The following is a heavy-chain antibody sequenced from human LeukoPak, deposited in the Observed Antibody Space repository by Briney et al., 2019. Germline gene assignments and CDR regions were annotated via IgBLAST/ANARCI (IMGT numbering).Heavy chain of an antibody. Sequence: GGSLRLSCAASGFTFSSYRMDWVRQAPGKGLEWLSCINSNGDYIYYADSVKGRFTISRDNAKNSVYLQMSSLRAEDTAVYYCAKALGSYYYRPIDYWGREPWSPSPQ. V-gene: IGHV3-21*06. CDR3: AKALGSYYYRPIDY. CDR2: INSNGDYI. CDR1: GFTFSSYR. D-gene: IGHD3-10*01. J-gene: IGHJ4*02.